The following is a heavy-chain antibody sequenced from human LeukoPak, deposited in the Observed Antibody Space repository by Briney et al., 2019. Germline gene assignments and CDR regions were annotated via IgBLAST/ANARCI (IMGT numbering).Heavy chain of an antibody. CDR3: ARVVSDYYDSSGYLDY. Sequence: SETLSLTCTVSGGSISSYYWSWIRQPPGKGLEWIGYIYYSGSTNYSPSLKSRVTISVDTSKNQFSLKLSSVTAADTAVYYCARVVSDYYDSSGYLDYRGQGTLVTVSS. J-gene: IGHJ4*02. V-gene: IGHV4-59*01. CDR1: GGSISSYY. D-gene: IGHD3-22*01. CDR2: IYYSGST.